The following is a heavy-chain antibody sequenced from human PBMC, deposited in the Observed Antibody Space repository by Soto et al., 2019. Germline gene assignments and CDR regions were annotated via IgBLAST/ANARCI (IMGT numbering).Heavy chain of an antibody. Sequence: QVQLVQSGAEVKKPGASVKVSCKASGYTFTSYAMHWVRQAPGQRLEWMGWINAGNVNTKYSQKFQGRVTITRDTSASTAYMELSSLISEDTAVYYCARSPGYGYGDYWGQGTLVTVSS. CDR3: ARSPGYGYGDY. CDR2: INAGNVNT. CDR1: GYTFTSYA. V-gene: IGHV1-3*01. J-gene: IGHJ4*02. D-gene: IGHD5-18*01.